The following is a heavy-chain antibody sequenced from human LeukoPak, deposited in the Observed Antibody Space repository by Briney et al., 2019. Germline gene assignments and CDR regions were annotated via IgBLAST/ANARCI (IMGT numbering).Heavy chain of an antibody. CDR1: GYTFTGCY. CDR2: INPNSGDT. V-gene: IGHV1-2*02. J-gene: IGHJ3*02. Sequence: GASVKVSCKASGYTFTGCYIHWVRQAPGQGLEWMGWINPNSGDTNYAQRFQGRVIMTRDTSLSTVYMDLSRLRSDDTAVYYCARDGAFDIWGQGTMVTVSS. CDR3: ARDGAFDI.